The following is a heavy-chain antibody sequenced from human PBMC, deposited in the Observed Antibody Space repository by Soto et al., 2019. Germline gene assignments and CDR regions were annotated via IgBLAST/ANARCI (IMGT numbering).Heavy chain of an antibody. CDR1: GGSVSSGSYY. CDR3: ARDNGYSYGYFDY. D-gene: IGHD5-18*01. Sequence: SETLSLACTVSGGSVSSGSYYWTWIRQPPGKGLEWIGCLYNSGSTNYNPALKSRATISVDTSKNQFSLRLSSVTAADTAVYYCARDNGYSYGYFDYWGQGTLVTVSS. CDR2: LYNSGST. J-gene: IGHJ4*02. V-gene: IGHV4-61*01.